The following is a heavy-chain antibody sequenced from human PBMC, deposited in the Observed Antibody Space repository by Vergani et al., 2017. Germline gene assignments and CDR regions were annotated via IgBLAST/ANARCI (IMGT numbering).Heavy chain of an antibody. Sequence: QVQLVQSGAEVKKPGASVKVSCKASGYTFTGYYMHWVRQAPGQGLEWMGWINPNSGGTNYAQKFQGRVTMTRDTSISTAYMELSRLRSDDPAVYYCARPSYGPDTNTYRRGSYYYGMDVWGQGTTVTVSS. CDR2: INPNSGGT. V-gene: IGHV1-2*02. J-gene: IGHJ6*02. CDR1: GYTFTGYY. CDR3: ARPSYGPDTNTYRRGSYYYGMDV. D-gene: IGHD5-18*01.